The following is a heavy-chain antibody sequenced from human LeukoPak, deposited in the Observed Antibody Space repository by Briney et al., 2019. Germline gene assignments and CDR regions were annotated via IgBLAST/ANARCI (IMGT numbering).Heavy chain of an antibody. CDR3: ARDLPPVVPAANHNWFDP. Sequence: ASVKVSCKASGYTFTSYGISWVRQAPGQGLEWMGWISAYNGNTNYAQKLQGRVTMTTDTSTSTAYMELRSLRSDDTAVYYCARDLPPVVPAANHNWFDPWGQGTLVTVSS. CDR2: ISAYNGNT. CDR1: GYTFTSYG. J-gene: IGHJ5*02. D-gene: IGHD2-2*01. V-gene: IGHV1-18*01.